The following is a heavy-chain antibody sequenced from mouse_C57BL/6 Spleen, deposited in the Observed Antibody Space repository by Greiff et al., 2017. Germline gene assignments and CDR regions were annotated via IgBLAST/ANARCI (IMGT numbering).Heavy chain of an antibody. V-gene: IGHV1-22*01. CDR2: INPNNGGT. CDR3: ARGDYGNYVGYFDV. J-gene: IGHJ1*03. CDR1: GYTFTDYN. D-gene: IGHD2-1*01. Sequence: EVQVVESGPELVKPGASVKMSCKASGYTFTDYNMHWVKQSHGKSLEWIGYINPNNGGTSYNQKFKGKATLTVNKSSSTAYMELRSLTSEDSAVYYCARGDYGNYVGYFDVWGTGTTVTVSS.